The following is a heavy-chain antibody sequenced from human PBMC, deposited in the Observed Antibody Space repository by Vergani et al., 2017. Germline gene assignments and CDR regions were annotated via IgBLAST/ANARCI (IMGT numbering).Heavy chain of an antibody. J-gene: IGHJ4*02. D-gene: IGHD5-18*01. V-gene: IGHV1-18*01. Sequence: QVQLLQSGAEVKKPGASVKVSCKASGYTFSNYGITWVRQAPGQGLEWVDWISVYNGNTKYARNVQGRVTLTTDTTTSTAYMELRSLRFDDTAVYYFARERSPRYNYGWIDDIWGQGTLVTVSS. CDR2: ISVYNGNT. CDR3: ARERSPRYNYGWIDDI. CDR1: GYTFSNYG.